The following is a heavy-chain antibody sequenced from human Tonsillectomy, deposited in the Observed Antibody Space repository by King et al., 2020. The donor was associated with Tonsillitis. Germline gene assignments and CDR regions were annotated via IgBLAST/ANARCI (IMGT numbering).Heavy chain of an antibody. V-gene: IGHV3-33*05. CDR2: ISYDENRI. CDR1: GFTFSYHG. D-gene: IGHD3-3*01. J-gene: IGHJ4*02. Sequence: VQLVESGGGVVQPGKPLRLSCAASGFTFSYHGMHWVRQAPGKGLEWLAVISYDENRIFYADSVRGRFTISRDNSNDTVDREMNSLRVEDTAIYYCASSICGVAIGKGGLGYWGLGTLVTVSS. CDR3: ASSICGVAIGKGGLGY.